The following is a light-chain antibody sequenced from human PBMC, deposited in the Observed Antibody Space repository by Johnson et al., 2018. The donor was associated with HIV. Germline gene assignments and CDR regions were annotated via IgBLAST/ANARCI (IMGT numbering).Light chain of an antibody. V-gene: IGLV1-51*02. J-gene: IGLJ1*01. CDR3: GTWDSSLTGFV. CDR1: SSNIASYY. CDR2: QNN. Sequence: QSVLTQPPSVSAAPGQKVTISCSGNSSNIASYYVSWYQQVPGAAPKLLIYQNNKRPSAIPDRFSASKSGTSATLAITGLPPGDEADYFCGTWDSSLTGFVFGPGTEVTVL.